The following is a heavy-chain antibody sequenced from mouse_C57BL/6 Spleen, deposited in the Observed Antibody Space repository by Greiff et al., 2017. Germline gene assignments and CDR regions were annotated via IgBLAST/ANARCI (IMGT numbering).Heavy chain of an antibody. V-gene: IGHV1-52*01. D-gene: IGHD2-2*01. Sequence: VQLQQPGAELVRPGSSVKLSCKASGYTFTSYWMHWVKQRPIQGLEWIGNIDPSDSETHYNQKFKDKATLTVDKSSSTAYMQLSSLTSEDSAVYCGVRMGKYGYDGRFAYWGQGTLLTVSA. CDR2: IDPSDSET. CDR1: GYTFTSYW. J-gene: IGHJ3*01. CDR3: VRMGKYGYDGRFAY.